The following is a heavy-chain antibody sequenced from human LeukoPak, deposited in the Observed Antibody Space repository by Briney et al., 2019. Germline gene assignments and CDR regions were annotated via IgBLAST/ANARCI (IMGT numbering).Heavy chain of an antibody. CDR1: GFAISNYA. V-gene: IGHV3-23*01. CDR3: AKEGHVPELDY. J-gene: IGHJ4*02. CDR2: LGSDGST. Sequence: PGGSLRLSCAASGFAISNYAMDWVRQAPGKGLEWVSSLGSDGSTHYADSVKGRFTVSRDNSKNTLYLQMNSLRAEDTALYYCAKEGHVPELDYWGPGTLVTVSS. D-gene: IGHD3-10*02.